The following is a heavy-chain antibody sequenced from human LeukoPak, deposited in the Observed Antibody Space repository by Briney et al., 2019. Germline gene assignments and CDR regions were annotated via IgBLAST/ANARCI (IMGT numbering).Heavy chain of an antibody. CDR3: ARDCTPHGGNSGTDY. D-gene: IGHD4-23*01. V-gene: IGHV1-46*01. CDR1: GYTFTSYY. J-gene: IGHJ4*02. CDR2: INPSGGST. Sequence: ASVKVSCKASGYTFTSYYMHWVRQAPGQGLEWMGIINPSGGSTSYAQKFQGRVTMTRDTSTSTVYMELSSLRSEDTAVYYCARDCTPHGGNSGTDYWGQGTLVTVSS.